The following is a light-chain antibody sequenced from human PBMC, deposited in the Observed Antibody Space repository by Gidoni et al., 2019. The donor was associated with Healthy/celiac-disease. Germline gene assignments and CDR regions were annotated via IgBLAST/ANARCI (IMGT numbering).Light chain of an antibody. J-gene: IGLJ3*02. V-gene: IGLV2-23*02. CDR3: CSYAGSSTV. CDR2: EVS. CDR1: SSDVGSYNL. Sequence: QSALTQPASVSGSPGQSITISCTGTSSDVGSYNLVSWYQQHPGKASKLMIHEVSKRPSGVSNRFSGSKSGNTASLTISGLQAEDEADYYCCSYAGSSTVFGGGTKLTVL.